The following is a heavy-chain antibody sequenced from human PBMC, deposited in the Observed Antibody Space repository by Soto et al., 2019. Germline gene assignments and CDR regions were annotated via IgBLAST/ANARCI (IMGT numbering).Heavy chain of an antibody. Sequence: QMQLVESGGGVVQPGESLRLSCAASGFTFNYYPMHWVRQTPGKGLEWVAVISCDGSNKFYADSVKGRFTVSRDNSKNISYLQLNALRPAGAAVYYCARLPGALVTVLYIFPRVGREAMADLDVWARVT. CDR2: ISCDGSNK. CDR3: ARLPGALVTVLYIFPRVGREAMADLDV. J-gene: IGHJ6*02. V-gene: IGHV3-30-3*01. D-gene: IGHD2-21*02. CDR1: GFTFNYYP.